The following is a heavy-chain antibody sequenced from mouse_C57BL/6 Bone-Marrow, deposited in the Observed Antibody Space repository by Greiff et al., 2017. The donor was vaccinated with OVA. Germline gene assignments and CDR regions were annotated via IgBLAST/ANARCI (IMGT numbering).Heavy chain of an antibody. CDR1: GYTFTSYW. D-gene: IGHD4-1*01. J-gene: IGHJ3*01. V-gene: IGHV1-69*01. CDR2: IDPSDSYT. CDR3: ARRGNWVAWFAY. Sequence: QVQLQQPGAELVMPGASVKLSCKASGYTFTSYWMHWVKQRPGQGLEWIGEIDPSDSYTNYNQKFKGKSTLTVDKSSSTAYMQLSSLPSEDSAVYYCARRGNWVAWFAYWGQGTLVTVSA.